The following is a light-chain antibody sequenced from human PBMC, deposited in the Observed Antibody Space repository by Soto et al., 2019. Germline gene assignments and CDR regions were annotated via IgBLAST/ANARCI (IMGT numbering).Light chain of an antibody. CDR3: QQYGRSPDLFT. CDR1: QSVSNTY. J-gene: IGKJ3*01. V-gene: IGKV3-20*01. CDR2: DAS. Sequence: EIVLTQSPGTLSLSPGERATLSCRASQSVSNTYLAWYQQKPGQAPRLLIYDASSRATGIPDRFSGSGSGTDFTLTISRLEPEDFAVYYCQQYGRSPDLFTFGPGTKVEIK.